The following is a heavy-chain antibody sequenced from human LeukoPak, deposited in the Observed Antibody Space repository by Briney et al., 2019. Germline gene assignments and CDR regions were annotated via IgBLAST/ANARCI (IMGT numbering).Heavy chain of an antibody. Sequence: GGSLRLSCAASGFTISSYGMHWVRQAPGKGLEWVAFIRYDGSNKYYADSVKGRFTISRDNSKNTLYLQMNSLRAEDTAVYYCAKDCSSTSCYIEDDAFDIWGQGTMVTVSS. CDR2: IRYDGSNK. CDR1: GFTISSYG. D-gene: IGHD2-2*02. J-gene: IGHJ3*02. CDR3: AKDCSSTSCYIEDDAFDI. V-gene: IGHV3-30*02.